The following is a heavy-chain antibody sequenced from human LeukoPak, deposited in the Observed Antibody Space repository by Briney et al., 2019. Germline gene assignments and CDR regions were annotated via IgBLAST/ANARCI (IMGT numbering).Heavy chain of an antibody. D-gene: IGHD3-10*02. V-gene: IGHV3-48*03. J-gene: IGHJ6*04. CDR3: AELGITMVGGV. Sequence: GGSLRLSCAASGFSFSSYEINWVRQAPGKGLEWVSYISSSGSTIYYADSVKGRFTISRDNAKNSLYLQMNSLRAEDTAVYYCAELGITMVGGVWGKGTTVTISS. CDR2: ISSSGSTI. CDR1: GFSFSSYE.